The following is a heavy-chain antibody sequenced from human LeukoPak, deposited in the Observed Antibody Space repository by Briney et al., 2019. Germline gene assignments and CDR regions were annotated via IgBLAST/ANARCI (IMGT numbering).Heavy chain of an antibody. Sequence: GASVKVSCKASGYTFTSYDINWVRQATGQGLEWMGWVNPNSGNTGYAQKFQGRVTMTRNTSISTAYMELSSLRSEDTAVYYCASSPRTNYYDSSGYSYWGQGTLVTVSS. V-gene: IGHV1-8*01. CDR1: GYTFTSYD. CDR3: ASSPRTNYYDSSGYSY. CDR2: VNPNSGNT. J-gene: IGHJ4*02. D-gene: IGHD3-22*01.